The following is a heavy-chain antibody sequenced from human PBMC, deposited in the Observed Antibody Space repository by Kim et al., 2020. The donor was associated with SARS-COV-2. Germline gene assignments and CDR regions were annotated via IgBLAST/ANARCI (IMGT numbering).Heavy chain of an antibody. CDR3: ARARGCAS. D-gene: IGHD2-15*01. CDR1: GFNFNIYW. Sequence: GGSLRLSCAASGFNFNIYWMSWVRQAPGKGLEWVANIKEDGSENYYVDSVKGRFTISRDNTKNSLFLQMNSLRAEDTAVYYCARARGCASWGQGTLVTVSS. J-gene: IGHJ4*02. CDR2: IKEDGSEN. V-gene: IGHV3-7*03.